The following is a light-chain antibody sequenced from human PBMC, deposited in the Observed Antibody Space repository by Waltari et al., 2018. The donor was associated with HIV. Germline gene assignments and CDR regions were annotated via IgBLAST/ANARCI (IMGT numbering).Light chain of an antibody. V-gene: IGKV3-20*01. J-gene: IGKJ2*01. CDR2: GAS. CDR1: QSVSSSH. Sequence: EIVLTQSPGTLSLSPGERATLSCRASQSVSSSHLAWYQQKPGQAHRLLIYGASSRATGIPDRFSGSGSGTDFTLTISRLEPEDFAVYYCQQYGSSPYTFGQGTKLEIK. CDR3: QQYGSSPYT.